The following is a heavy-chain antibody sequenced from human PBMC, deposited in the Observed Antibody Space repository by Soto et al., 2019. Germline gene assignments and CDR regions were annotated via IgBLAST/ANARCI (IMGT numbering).Heavy chain of an antibody. D-gene: IGHD1-1*01. V-gene: IGHV1-2*02. CDR3: ARALPEIRMMEGGSFDP. CDR2: INPNSGGS. Sequence: CKASAYTFTDSYIHWVRQAPGQGLEWMGWINPNSGGSYFAQKFLGRVTMTRDTSITTAYMELRRLRSDDTAVYYCARALPEIRMMEGGSFDPWGQGTVVTVYS. CDR1: AYTFTDSY. J-gene: IGHJ5*02.